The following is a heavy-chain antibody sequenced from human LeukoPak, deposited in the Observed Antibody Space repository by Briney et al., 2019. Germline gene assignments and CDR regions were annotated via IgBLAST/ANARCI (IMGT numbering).Heavy chain of an antibody. J-gene: IGHJ4*02. Sequence: SETLSLTCTVSGGSISSYYWSWIRQPPGKGLEWIGSIYYSGSTYYNPSLKSRVTISVDTSKSQFSLKLSSVTAADTAVYYCARQVSSGWYYFDYWGQGTLVTVSS. D-gene: IGHD6-19*01. CDR2: IYYSGST. V-gene: IGHV4-59*05. CDR1: GGSISSYY. CDR3: ARQVSSGWYYFDY.